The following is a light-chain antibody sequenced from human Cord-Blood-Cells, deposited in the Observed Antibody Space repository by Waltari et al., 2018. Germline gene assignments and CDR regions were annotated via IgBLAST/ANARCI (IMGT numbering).Light chain of an antibody. Sequence: IQMTQSQSSLSASVGDRVTIPCRASQSISSYLNWYQQKPGKAPKLLIYAASSLQIGVPSRFSGSGSGTDFTLTISSLQPEDFATYYCRQSYSTPFTFGPGTKVDIK. CDR2: AAS. J-gene: IGKJ3*01. CDR3: RQSYSTPFT. V-gene: IGKV1-39*01. CDR1: QSISSY.